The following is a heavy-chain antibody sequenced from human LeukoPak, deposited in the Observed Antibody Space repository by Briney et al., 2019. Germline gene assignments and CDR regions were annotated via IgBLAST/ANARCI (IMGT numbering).Heavy chain of an antibody. CDR2: IYYTGST. D-gene: IGHD3-3*01. CDR1: GGSVSSGSHY. CDR3: ASYDFWSGWSDY. V-gene: IGHV4-61*01. J-gene: IGHJ4*02. Sequence: SETLSLTCTVSGGSVSSGSHYWSWIRQPPGKGLEWIAYIYYTGSTNYNPSLKSRVTISVDTSKNQFSLKLSSVTAADTAVYYCASYDFWSGWSDYWGQGTLVTVSS.